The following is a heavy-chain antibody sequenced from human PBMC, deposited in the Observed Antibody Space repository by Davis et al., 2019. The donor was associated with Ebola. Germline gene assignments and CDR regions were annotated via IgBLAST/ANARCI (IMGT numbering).Heavy chain of an antibody. CDR3: AREAAAGTVGMDV. CDR1: GYTFKNYA. J-gene: IGHJ6*04. V-gene: IGHV1-18*01. Sequence: AASVKVSCKASGYTFKNYAISWVRQAPGQGLEWLGWISAYNGNTNYAQKLQGRVTMTTDTSTSTAYMELRSLRSDDTAVYYCAREAAAGTVGMDVWGKGTTVTVSS. D-gene: IGHD6-13*01. CDR2: ISAYNGNT.